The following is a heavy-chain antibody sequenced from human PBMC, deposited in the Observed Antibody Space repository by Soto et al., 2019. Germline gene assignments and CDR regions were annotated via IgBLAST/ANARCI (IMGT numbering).Heavy chain of an antibody. CDR2: ISSSRSSI. CDR3: ARSTITIFGVVPAPNWFDT. Sequence: GGSLGLSCPASGFILSNYYMNWVRQAPGKGLEWVSFISSSRSSIYYAASVKGRFTISRDNAKNPLYLQMNSLRAEDTALYYCARSTITIFGVVPAPNWFDTWGQGTLVTVSS. J-gene: IGHJ5*02. CDR1: GFILSNYY. V-gene: IGHV3-21*01. D-gene: IGHD3-3*01.